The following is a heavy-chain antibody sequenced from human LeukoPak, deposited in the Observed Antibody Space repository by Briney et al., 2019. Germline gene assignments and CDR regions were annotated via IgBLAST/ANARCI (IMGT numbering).Heavy chain of an antibody. CDR3: ARAGGIVVVPAAIVRAEKYYYYGMDV. CDR1: GGSFSGYY. CDR2: INHSGST. Sequence: SETLSLTCAVYGGSFSGYYWSWIRQPAGKGLEWIGEINHSGSTNYNPSLKSRVTISVDTSKNQFSLKLSSVTAADTAVYYCARAGGIVVVPAAIVRAEKYYYYGMDVWGQGTTVTVSS. D-gene: IGHD2-2*01. J-gene: IGHJ6*02. V-gene: IGHV4-34*01.